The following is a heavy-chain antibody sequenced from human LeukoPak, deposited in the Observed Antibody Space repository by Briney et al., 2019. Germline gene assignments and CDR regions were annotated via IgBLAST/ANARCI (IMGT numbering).Heavy chain of an antibody. CDR1: GFTFSSYA. CDR3: AKDMVRGVKGFDY. D-gene: IGHD3-10*01. J-gene: IGHJ4*02. CDR2: ISGSGGST. Sequence: PGGSLRLSCAASGFTFSSYAMSWVSQAPGKGLEWVSAISGSGGSTYYADSVKGRFTISRDNSKNTLYLQMNSLRAEDTAVYYCAKDMVRGVKGFDYWGQGTLVTVSS. V-gene: IGHV3-23*01.